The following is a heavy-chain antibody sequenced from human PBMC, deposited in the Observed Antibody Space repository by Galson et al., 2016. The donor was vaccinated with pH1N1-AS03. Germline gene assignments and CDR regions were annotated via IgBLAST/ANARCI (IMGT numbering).Heavy chain of an antibody. CDR3: ARQVSDCSIVPCYKGWLDP. D-gene: IGHD2-2*01. CDR1: GGPIRSHY. J-gene: IGHJ5*02. CDR2: IYNGGST. Sequence: SETLSLTCTVSGGPIRSHYWHWIRQPPGKALEWIGYIYNGGSTNYNPSLKSRVTISGDTSKKQFSLKLSSVTAADTAVYYCARQVSDCSIVPCYKGWLDPWGQGTLVTVSS. V-gene: IGHV4-59*11.